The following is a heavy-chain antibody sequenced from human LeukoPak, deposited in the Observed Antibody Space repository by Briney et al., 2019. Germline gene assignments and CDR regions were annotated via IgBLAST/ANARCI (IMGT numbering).Heavy chain of an antibody. V-gene: IGHV3-15*01. CDR2: IKSNTDGGTT. J-gene: IGHJ4*02. CDR1: GFSFNNAW. Sequence: PGGSLRLSCAASGFSFNNAWMSWVRQAPGKGLEWVGLIKSNTDGGTTDYAAPVKGRFTMSRDDSKNTLYLQMNSLKTEDTAVYYRTTWGFIYGWYKWGQGTLVTVSS. CDR3: TTWGFIYGWYK. D-gene: IGHD5-18*01.